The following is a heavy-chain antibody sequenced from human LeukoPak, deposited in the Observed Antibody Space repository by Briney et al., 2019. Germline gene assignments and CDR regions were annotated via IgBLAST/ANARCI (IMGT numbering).Heavy chain of an antibody. D-gene: IGHD4-17*01. V-gene: IGHV3-30-3*01. CDR1: GFTFSTCA. CDR2: ISYDGSNK. Sequence: PGGSLRLSCAASGFTFSTCAMHWVRQAPGKGLEWVAVISYDGSNKHYTDSVKGRFTISRDNSKNTLYLQMNSLTTEDTAVYYCARNDYGEYFFDYWGQGTLVTVSS. CDR3: ARNDYGEYFFDY. J-gene: IGHJ4*02.